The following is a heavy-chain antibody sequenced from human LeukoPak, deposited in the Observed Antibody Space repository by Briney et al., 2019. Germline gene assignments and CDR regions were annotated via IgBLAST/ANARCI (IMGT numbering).Heavy chain of an antibody. D-gene: IGHD3-10*01. J-gene: IGHJ4*02. CDR2: IYPSGST. V-gene: IGHV4-4*07. CDR3: ARGPSGTSGHDY. CDR1: GASISSSY. Sequence: SERLSLTCTVSGASISSSYWSWIRQPAGKGLEWIGRIYPSGSTNYNPSLKSRVTMSVDTSKNQFSLRLSSVTAADTAVYYCARGPSGTSGHDYWGQGTLVTVSS.